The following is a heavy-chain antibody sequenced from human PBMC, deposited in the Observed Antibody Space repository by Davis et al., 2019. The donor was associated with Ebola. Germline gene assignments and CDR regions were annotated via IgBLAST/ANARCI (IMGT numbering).Heavy chain of an antibody. CDR2: ISAYNGNT. Sequence: ASVTVSCKASGYTFTSYGLSWVRQAPGQGLEWMGWISAYNGNTNYAQKLQGRVTMTTDTSTSTAYMELRSRRSDDTAVYYCARNGYCSSTSCYKGDYYYYYGMDVWGQGTTVTVSS. J-gene: IGHJ6*02. CDR1: GYTFTSYG. D-gene: IGHD2-2*02. V-gene: IGHV1-18*01. CDR3: ARNGYCSSTSCYKGDYYYYYGMDV.